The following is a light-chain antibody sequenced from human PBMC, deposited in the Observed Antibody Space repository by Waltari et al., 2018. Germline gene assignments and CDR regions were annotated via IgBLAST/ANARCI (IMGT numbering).Light chain of an antibody. CDR2: EVS. CDR1: TNDVGGYDL. V-gene: IGLV2-23*02. J-gene: IGLJ2*01. CDR3: SSYAGSSTFVV. Sequence: QSALTQPASVSGSPGQSITISCTGTTNDVGGYDLVSWYQQHPGKVPKRMIYEVSQRPSGVSGGSYRFPGSKSGNTASLTISGLQTEDEADYYCSSYAGSSTFVVFGGGTKLTVL.